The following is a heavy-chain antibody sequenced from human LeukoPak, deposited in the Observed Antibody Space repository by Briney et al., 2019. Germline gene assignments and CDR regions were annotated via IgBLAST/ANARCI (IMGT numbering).Heavy chain of an antibody. D-gene: IGHD5-18*01. V-gene: IGHV1-69*13. CDR2: IIPIFGTA. CDR3: ARDGAGYGYYYYGMDV. Sequence: SVKVSCKASGGTFSSYAISWVRQAPGQGLEWMGGIIPIFGTANYAQKFQGRVTITADESTSTAYMELSSMRSEDTAEYYCARDGAGYGYYYYGMDVWGQGTTVTVSS. J-gene: IGHJ6*02. CDR1: GGTFSSYA.